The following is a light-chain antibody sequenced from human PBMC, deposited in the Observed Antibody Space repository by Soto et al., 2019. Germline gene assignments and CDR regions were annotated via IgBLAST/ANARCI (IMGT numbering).Light chain of an antibody. V-gene: IGLV1-44*01. J-gene: IGLJ2*01. CDR1: SSNIGSHT. CDR2: SDN. Sequence: QSVLTQPYSASGTPGQRVTISCSGSSSNIGSHTLNWYQQLPGSAPSLLIYSDNQRPSAVPDRFSASTSCTSASLAISGLQSADEAEYYCAAWDATLNAAVFGGGTKVTVL. CDR3: AAWDATLNAAV.